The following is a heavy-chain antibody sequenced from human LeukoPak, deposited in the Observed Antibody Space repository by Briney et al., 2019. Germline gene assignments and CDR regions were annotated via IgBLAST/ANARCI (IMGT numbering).Heavy chain of an antibody. CDR3: ARGNGDYVVS. Sequence: SETLSLTCAVSGGSISSYYWSWIRQPPGKGLEWIEYISYSGSTDYNPSLKSRRTISVDTSKNQFSLKLGSVTGADTAIYYCARGNGDYVVSWGQGTLVTVSS. CDR1: GGSISSYY. CDR2: ISYSGST. J-gene: IGHJ5*02. V-gene: IGHV4-59*01. D-gene: IGHD4-17*01.